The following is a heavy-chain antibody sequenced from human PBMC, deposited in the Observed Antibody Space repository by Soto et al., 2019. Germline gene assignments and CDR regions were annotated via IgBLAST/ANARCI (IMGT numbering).Heavy chain of an antibody. D-gene: IGHD3-3*01. CDR3: ARVGHDFWSGYPNYYYGMDV. CDR1: GGSISSGGYY. J-gene: IGHJ6*02. Sequence: PSETLSLTCTVSGGSISSGGYYWSWIRQHPGKGLEWIGYIYYSGSTYYNPSLKSRVTISVDTSKNQFSLKLSSVTAADTAVYYCARVGHDFWSGYPNYYYGMDVWGQGTTVT. CDR2: IYYSGST. V-gene: IGHV4-31*03.